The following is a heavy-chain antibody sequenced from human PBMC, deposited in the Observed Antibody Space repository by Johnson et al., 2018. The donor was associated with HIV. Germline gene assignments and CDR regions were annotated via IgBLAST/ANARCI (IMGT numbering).Heavy chain of an antibody. Sequence: QVQLVESGGGLVQPGGSLRLSCAASGFTIRSNYMSWFRQPPGKGLEWVSGISWNSGIIGYVDSVKGRFTISRDNAKNSLYLQMKSLRTEDTAFYYCARDAGQWLDDALDSWGQGTRVTVSS. D-gene: IGHD6-19*01. CDR1: GFTIRSNY. J-gene: IGHJ3*02. CDR3: ARDAGQWLDDALDS. CDR2: ISWNSGII. V-gene: IGHV3-11*01.